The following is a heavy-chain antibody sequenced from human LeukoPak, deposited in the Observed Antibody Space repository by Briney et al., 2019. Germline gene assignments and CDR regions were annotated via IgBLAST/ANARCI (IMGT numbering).Heavy chain of an antibody. D-gene: IGHD6-13*01. V-gene: IGHV4-39*07. CDR3: ARFGSSTWYKGAFDI. CDR2: IVQSGNT. J-gene: IGHJ3*02. CDR1: GGSISISSDY. Sequence: PSETLSLTCTVSGGSISISSDYWGWIRQPPGKGLEWIGEIVQSGNTKYNPSLKSRVNLSVDTSKNQISLNLTSVAAADTAVYYCARFGSSTWYKGAFDIWGQGTMVTVAS.